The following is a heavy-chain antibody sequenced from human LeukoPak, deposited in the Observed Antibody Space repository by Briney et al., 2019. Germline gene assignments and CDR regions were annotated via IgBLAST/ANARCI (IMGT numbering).Heavy chain of an antibody. CDR2: IYPGESIYASGST. D-gene: IGHD7-27*01. CDR3: ARGIRGLGYYFDY. V-gene: IGHV4-4*07. J-gene: IGHJ4*02. CDR1: GVSISAYY. Sequence: SETLSLTCSVSGVSISAYYWSWIRQPAGKGLEWIGRIYPGESIYASGSTNYNPSLKSRVTMSVDTSKNQFSLKLSSVTAADTAVYYCARGIRGLGYYFDYWGQGTLVTVSS.